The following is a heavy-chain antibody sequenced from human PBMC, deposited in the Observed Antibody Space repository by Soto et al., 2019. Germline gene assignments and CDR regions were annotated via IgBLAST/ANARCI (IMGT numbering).Heavy chain of an antibody. Sequence: SETLSLTCTVSGGSISSYYWSWIRQPPGKGLEWIGYVYYSGSTNYNPSRKSHVTISVDTCKNKFSLKLSTVTAADTAVYYCAREVMGSCYYGSGSYYNPGWFDPWGQGTLVTVSS. CDR3: AREVMGSCYYGSGSYYNPGWFDP. CDR1: GGSISSYY. CDR2: VYYSGST. D-gene: IGHD3-10*01. J-gene: IGHJ5*02. V-gene: IGHV4-59*01.